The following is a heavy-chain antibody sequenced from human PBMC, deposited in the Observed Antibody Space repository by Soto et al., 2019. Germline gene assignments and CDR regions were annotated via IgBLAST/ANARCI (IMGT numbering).Heavy chain of an antibody. V-gene: IGHV3-23*01. CDR1: GFSFSSYA. D-gene: IGHD3-22*01. CDR3: AKDRSLYYYDSSGPFDY. J-gene: IGHJ4*02. CDR2: ISGSGGST. Sequence: HPGGSLRLSCAASGFSFSSYAMSWVRQAPGKGLEWVSAISGSGGSTYYADSVKGRFTISRDNSKNTLYLQMNSLRAEDTAVYYCAKDRSLYYYDSSGPFDYWGQGTLVTVSS.